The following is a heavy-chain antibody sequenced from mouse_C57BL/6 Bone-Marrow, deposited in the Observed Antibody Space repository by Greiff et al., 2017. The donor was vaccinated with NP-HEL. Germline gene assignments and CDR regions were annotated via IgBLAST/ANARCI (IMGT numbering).Heavy chain of an antibody. J-gene: IGHJ3*01. V-gene: IGHV10-1*01. CDR1: GFSFNTYA. CDR2: IRSKSNNYAT. Sequence: EVQRVESGGGLVQPKGSLKLSCAASGFSFNTYAMNWVRQAPGKGLEWVARIRSKSNNYATYYADSVKDRFTISRDDSESMLYLQMYNLKTEDTAMYYCVSRWFAYWGQGTLVTVSA. CDR3: VSRWFAY.